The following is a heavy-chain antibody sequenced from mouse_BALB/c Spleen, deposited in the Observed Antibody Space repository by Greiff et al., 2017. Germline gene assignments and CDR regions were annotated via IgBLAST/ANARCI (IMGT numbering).Heavy chain of an antibody. CDR2: IFPGTGTT. J-gene: IGHJ4*01. Sequence: VQLHQSGAELVKPGASVKLSCTTSGYTFTSYWIQWVKQRPGQGLGWIGEIFPGTGTTYYNEKFKGKATLTIDTSSSTAYMQLSSLTSEDSAVYFCARWDGRTAMDYWGQGTSVTVSS. CDR3: ARWDGRTAMDY. CDR1: GYTFTSYW. V-gene: IGHV1S132*01. D-gene: IGHD4-1*01.